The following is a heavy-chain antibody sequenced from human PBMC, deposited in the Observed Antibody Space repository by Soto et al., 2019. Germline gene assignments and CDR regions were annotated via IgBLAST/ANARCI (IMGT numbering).Heavy chain of an antibody. J-gene: IGHJ3*02. Sequence: QVQLRESGPGLVKPSQTLSLTCTVSGGSISSGDNYWSWIRQAPGKDLEWIGYIYYIGSTYYNPSLRSRVTISMDTSNNQFSLNLSSVSAADTTVYYCARRPWRKAFDIRGQGTAVIVSS. CDR3: ARRPWRKAFDI. CDR1: GGSISSGDNY. V-gene: IGHV4-30-4*01. CDR2: IYYIGST.